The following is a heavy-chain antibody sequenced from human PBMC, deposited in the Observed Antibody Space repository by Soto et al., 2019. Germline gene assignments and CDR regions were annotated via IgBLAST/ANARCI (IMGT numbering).Heavy chain of an antibody. CDR3: AKAAPQYSGSYYGYFDY. D-gene: IGHD1-26*01. J-gene: IGHJ4*02. Sequence: GGSLRLSCAASGFTFSSYAMSWVRQAPGKGLEWVSAISGSGGSTYYADSVKGRFTISRDNSKNTLYLQMNSLRAEDTAVYYCAKAAPQYSGSYYGYFDYWGQGTLVTVSS. V-gene: IGHV3-23*01. CDR2: ISGSGGST. CDR1: GFTFSSYA.